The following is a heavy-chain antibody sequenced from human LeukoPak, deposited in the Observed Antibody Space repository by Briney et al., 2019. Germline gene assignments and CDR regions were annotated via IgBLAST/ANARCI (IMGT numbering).Heavy chain of an antibody. V-gene: IGHV4-39*01. CDR3: ARLRDYSNVPH. J-gene: IGHJ4*02. CDR2: IYYSGST. Sequence: SETLSLTCTVSGGSISSSSYYRGWIRQPPGKGLEWIGSIYYSGSTYYNPSLKSRVTISVDTSKNQFSLKLSSVTAADTAVYYCARLRDYSNVPHWGQGTLVTVSS. D-gene: IGHD4-11*01. CDR1: GGSISSSSYY.